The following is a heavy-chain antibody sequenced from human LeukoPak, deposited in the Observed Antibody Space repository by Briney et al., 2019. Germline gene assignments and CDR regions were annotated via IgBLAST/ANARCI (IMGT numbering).Heavy chain of an antibody. CDR1: GGSISSSSYY. V-gene: IGHV4-39*01. CDR2: IYYSGST. CDR3: ARSCGSTSCYEWSFDY. D-gene: IGHD2-2*01. J-gene: IGHJ4*02. Sequence: PSETLSLTCTVSGGSISSSSYYWGWIRQPPGTGLEWIGSIYYSGSTYYNPSLKSRVTISVDTSKNQFSLKLSSVTAADTAVYYCARSCGSTSCYEWSFDYWGQGTLVTVSS.